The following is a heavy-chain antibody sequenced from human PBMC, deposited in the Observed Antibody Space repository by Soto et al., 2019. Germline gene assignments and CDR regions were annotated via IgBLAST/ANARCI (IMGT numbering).Heavy chain of an antibody. CDR1: RFTFSSYW. V-gene: IGHV3-7*01. Sequence: PRGSLRLSCAASRFTFSSYWMSWVRQAPGKGLEWVANIKQDGSEKYYVDSVKGRFTISRDNAKNSLYLQMNSLRAEDTAVYYCARVSGHSGYWPSSGMDVWGQGATVTLSS. CDR3: ARVSGHSGYWPSSGMDV. J-gene: IGHJ6*02. CDR2: IKQDGSEK. D-gene: IGHD5-12*01.